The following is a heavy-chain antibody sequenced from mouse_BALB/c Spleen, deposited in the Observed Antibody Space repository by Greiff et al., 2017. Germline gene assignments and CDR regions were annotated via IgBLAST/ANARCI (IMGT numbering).Heavy chain of an antibody. CDR3: TLFAY. CDR2: IRLKSNNYAT. V-gene: IGHV6-6*02. CDR1: GFTFSNYW. J-gene: IGHJ3*01. Sequence: EVKLMESGGGLVQPGGSMKLSCVASGFTFSNYWMNWVRQSPEKGLEWVAEIRLKSNNYATHYAESVKGRFTISRDDSKSSVYLQMNNLRAEDTGIYYCTLFAYWGQGTLVTVSA.